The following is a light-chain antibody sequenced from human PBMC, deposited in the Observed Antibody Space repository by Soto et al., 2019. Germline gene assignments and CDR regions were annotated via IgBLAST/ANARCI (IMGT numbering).Light chain of an antibody. CDR2: KAS. V-gene: IGKV1-5*03. J-gene: IGKJ1*01. CDR3: QQYDDYPRT. CDR1: QSIGNW. Sequence: DLQMTQSPSTLSASVGDRVIITCRASQSIGNWLAWYQQKLGKAPKLLIYKASNLEIGVPSRFSGSGSGTEFTLTISCLQPDDFAIYYCQQYDDYPRTFGQGTKVEIK.